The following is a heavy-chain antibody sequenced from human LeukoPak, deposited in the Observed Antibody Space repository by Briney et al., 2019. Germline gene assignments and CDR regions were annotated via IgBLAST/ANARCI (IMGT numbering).Heavy chain of an antibody. D-gene: IGHD1-26*01. CDR2: INTDGSST. V-gene: IGHV3-74*01. CDR3: ARTTGSNRPRDY. Sequence: GCLRLSSVPSLVSSRIYYMRCVRHTPGERPVWVSGINTDGSSTNYDDSVKGRFTISRDKAKNTVYLQMNSLRAGDTAVYSCARTTGSNRPRDYWGQGTLVTVSS. J-gene: IGHJ4*02. CDR1: LVSSRIYY.